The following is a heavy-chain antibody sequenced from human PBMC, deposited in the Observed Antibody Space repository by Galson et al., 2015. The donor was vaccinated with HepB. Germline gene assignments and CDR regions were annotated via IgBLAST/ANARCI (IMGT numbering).Heavy chain of an antibody. CDR3: ARKQEDSSSWYGYNWFDP. Sequence: SETLSLTCTVSGGSISSSSYYWGWIRQPPGKGLEWIGSIYYSGSTYYNPSLKSRVTISVDTSKNQFSLKLSSVTAADTAVYYCARKQEDSSSWYGYNWFDPWGQGTLVTVSS. V-gene: IGHV4-39*01. D-gene: IGHD6-13*01. CDR1: GGSISSSSYY. CDR2: IYYSGST. J-gene: IGHJ5*02.